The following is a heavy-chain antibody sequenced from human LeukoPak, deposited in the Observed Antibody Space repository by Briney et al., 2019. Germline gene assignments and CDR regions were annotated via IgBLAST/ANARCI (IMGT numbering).Heavy chain of an antibody. V-gene: IGHV1-69*06. J-gene: IGHJ4*02. CDR3: VRDIFLTGYHYVDF. CDR1: GGTFSSYA. CDR2: IIPVFGTT. D-gene: IGHD3-9*01. Sequence: GASLKVSCTASGGTFSSYAISWVRQAPGQGLEWMVGIIPVFGTTNYAQKLQGRVTITADKSTSTAYMELSSLRSEDTAVYYCVRDIFLTGYHYVDFWGQGTLVAVSS.